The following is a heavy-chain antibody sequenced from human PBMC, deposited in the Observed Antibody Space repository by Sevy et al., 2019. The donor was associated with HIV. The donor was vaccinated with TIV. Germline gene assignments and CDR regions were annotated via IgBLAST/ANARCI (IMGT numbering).Heavy chain of an antibody. Sequence: GGSLRLSCAASGFTFSSYGMNWVRQAPGKGLEWVSYISDSSSTINYADSVKGRFTISTDNAKNSLYMQMNSLRDEDTAVYYCARRLASWGQGTLVTVSS. CDR1: GFTFSSYG. J-gene: IGHJ4*02. CDR2: ISDSSSTI. V-gene: IGHV3-48*02. CDR3: ARRLAS.